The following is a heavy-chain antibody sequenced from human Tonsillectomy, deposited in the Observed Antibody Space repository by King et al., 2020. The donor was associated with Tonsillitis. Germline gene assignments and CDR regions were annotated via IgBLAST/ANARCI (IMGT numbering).Heavy chain of an antibody. CDR1: GGSISSSNW. Sequence: VQLVESGPGLVKPSGTLSLTCAVSGGSISSSNWWSWVRQPPGKGLEWIGEIYHTGRTNYNPSLKSRVAISVDNSKNQFSLELTSVTAADTAVYYCARPPNYYGSSGYSWAFDMWGQGTMVTVSS. CDR2: IYHTGRT. D-gene: IGHD3-22*01. V-gene: IGHV4-4*02. J-gene: IGHJ3*02. CDR3: ARPPNYYGSSGYSWAFDM.